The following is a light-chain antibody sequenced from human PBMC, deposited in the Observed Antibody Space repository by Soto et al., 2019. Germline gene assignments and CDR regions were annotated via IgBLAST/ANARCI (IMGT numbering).Light chain of an antibody. CDR1: SSNIGAGHD. CDR3: QSYDTSLSGSEV. J-gene: IGLJ1*01. V-gene: IGLV1-40*01. CDR2: GNG. Sequence: QSVLRQPPSVSGAPGQRVTISCAESSSNIGAGHDVHWYQHLPGTAPKLLIYGNGNRPSGIPDRFSGSKSGTSASLAITGLQAEDEADYYCQSYDTSLSGSEVFGTGTKVTVL.